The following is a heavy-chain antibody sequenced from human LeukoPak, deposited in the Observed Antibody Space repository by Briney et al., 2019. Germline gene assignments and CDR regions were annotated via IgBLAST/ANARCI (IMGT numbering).Heavy chain of an antibody. V-gene: IGHV4-4*07. D-gene: IGHD7-27*01. J-gene: IGHJ6*02. CDR2: IYTSGST. Sequence: PSETLSLTCTVSGGSISSYYWSWIRQPAGKGLEWIGRIYTSGSTNYNPSLKSRVTMSVDTSKNQFSLKLSSVTAADTAVYYCARYSAWGPRPGGYYGMDVWGQGTTVTVSS. CDR1: GGSISSYY. CDR3: ARYSAWGPRPGGYYGMDV.